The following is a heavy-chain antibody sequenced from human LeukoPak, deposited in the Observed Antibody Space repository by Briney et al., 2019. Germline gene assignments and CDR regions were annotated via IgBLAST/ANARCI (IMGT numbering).Heavy chain of an antibody. D-gene: IGHD3-22*01. CDR2: IYYSGST. CDR1: GGSISGHY. V-gene: IGHV4-59*08. J-gene: IGHJ6*03. Sequence: PAETLSLTCTASGGSISGHYWSWIRQPPGKGLEWVRYIYYSGSTKYNPSLKSRATISADKSINNFSLMLSSVTASDTAVYYCARLHPDTSLTPYYYYIYVWGKGTTVTVSS. CDR3: ARLHPDTSLTPYYYYIYV.